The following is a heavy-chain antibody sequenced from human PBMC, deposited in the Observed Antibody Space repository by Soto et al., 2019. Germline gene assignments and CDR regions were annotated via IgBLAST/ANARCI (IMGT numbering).Heavy chain of an antibody. V-gene: IGHV3-23*04. CDR2: MTSSGSAI. CDR1: GFTFGTYA. J-gene: IGHJ4*02. D-gene: IGHD3-16*01. Sequence: EVQLVESGGGLVQPGGSLRLSCAASGFTFGTYAMSWVRQAPGKGLEWVSAMTSSGSAIYYAESVRGRFIISRDNARNTLSLQLNRLSVEDTALYYCARVGGSFFENWGQGTRVPVSS. CDR3: ARVGGSFFEN.